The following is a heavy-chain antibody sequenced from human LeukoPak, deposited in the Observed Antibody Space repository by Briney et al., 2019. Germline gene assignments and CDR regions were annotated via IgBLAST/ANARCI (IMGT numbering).Heavy chain of an antibody. V-gene: IGHV4-34*01. J-gene: IGHJ4*02. Sequence: SETLSLTCAVYGGSFSGYYWSWIRQPPGKGLEWIGEINHSGSTNYNPSLKSRVTISVDTSKNQFSLKLSSLAAADTAVYYCATGRDPYKTGHWGQGTLVTVSS. D-gene: IGHD5-24*01. CDR2: INHSGST. CDR1: GGSFSGYY. CDR3: ATGRDPYKTGH.